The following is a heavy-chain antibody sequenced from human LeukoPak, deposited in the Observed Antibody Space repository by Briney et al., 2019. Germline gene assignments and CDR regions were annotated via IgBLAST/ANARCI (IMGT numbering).Heavy chain of an antibody. CDR2: IYSGGST. Sequence: PGGSLRLSCAASGFIVSSNCMRWVRQAPGKGLEWVSVIYSGGSTYYAASVKGRFTISRDNSKNTLYLQINSLRAEDTAVYYCAGKLPFDYWGQGTMVTVSS. CDR3: AGKLPFDY. V-gene: IGHV3-66*01. CDR1: GFIVSSNC. J-gene: IGHJ3*01.